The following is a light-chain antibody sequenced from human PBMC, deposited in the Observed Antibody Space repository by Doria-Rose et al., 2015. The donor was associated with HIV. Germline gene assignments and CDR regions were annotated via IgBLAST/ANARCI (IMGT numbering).Light chain of an antibody. CDR1: QRVKSSY. Sequence: EIVMTQSPGTLSLSPGERATLSCRASQRVKSSYLAGYQQKPGQAPRLLIYDASTRATGIPDRFSGSGSGTDFTLTISRLEPEDVAVYYCQQYGTSRGTFGQGTRPEIK. J-gene: IGKJ5*01. CDR3: QQYGTSRGT. V-gene: IGKV3-20*01. CDR2: DAS.